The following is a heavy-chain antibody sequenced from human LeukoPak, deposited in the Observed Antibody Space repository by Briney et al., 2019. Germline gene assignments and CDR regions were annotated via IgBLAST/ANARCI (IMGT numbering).Heavy chain of an antibody. CDR1: GGSFSGYY. D-gene: IGHD6-6*01. V-gene: IGHV4-34*01. CDR2: VNHSGST. J-gene: IGHJ1*01. CDR3: ARGPRIAARRPTFQH. Sequence: SETLSLTCAVYGGSFSGYYWSWIRQPPGKGLEWIGEVNHSGSTNYNPSLKSRVTISVDTSKNQFSLKLSSVTAADTAVYYCARGPRIAARRPTFQHWGQGTLVTVSP.